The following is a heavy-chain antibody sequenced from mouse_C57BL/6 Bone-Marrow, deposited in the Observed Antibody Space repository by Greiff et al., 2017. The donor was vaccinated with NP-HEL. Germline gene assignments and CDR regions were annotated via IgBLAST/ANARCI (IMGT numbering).Heavy chain of an antibody. Sequence: VQLQQPGAELVMPGASVKLSCKASGYTFTSYWMHWVKQRPGQGLEWIGEIDPSDSYTNYNQKFKGKSTLTVDKSSSTAYMQLSSLTSEDSAVYYCARSDGYYFDDWGQGTTLTVSS. CDR3: ARSDGYYFDD. CDR1: GYTFTSYW. D-gene: IGHD2-3*01. V-gene: IGHV1-69*01. J-gene: IGHJ2*01. CDR2: IDPSDSYT.